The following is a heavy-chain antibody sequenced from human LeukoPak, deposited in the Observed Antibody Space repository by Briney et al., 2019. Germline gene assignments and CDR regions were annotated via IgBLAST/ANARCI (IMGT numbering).Heavy chain of an antibody. V-gene: IGHV1-18*01. Sequence: ASVKVSCKASGYTFTSYGISWVRQAPGQGLEWMGWISAYNGNTNYAQRLQGRVTMTTDTSTSTAYMELRSLRSDDTAVYYCARDQHEIVVVPAAVDFDYWGQGTLVPSPQ. CDR1: GYTFTSYG. J-gene: IGHJ4*02. D-gene: IGHD2-2*01. CDR3: ARDQHEIVVVPAAVDFDY. CDR2: ISAYNGNT.